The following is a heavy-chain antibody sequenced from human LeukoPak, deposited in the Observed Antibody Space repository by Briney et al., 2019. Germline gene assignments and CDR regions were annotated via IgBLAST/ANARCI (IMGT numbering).Heavy chain of an antibody. CDR1: GFTFSSYA. J-gene: IGHJ4*02. CDR3: ARGVPYGYDFWSGLDY. V-gene: IGHV3-64*01. Sequence: GGSLRLSCVASGFTFSSYAMHWVRQAPGKGLEYVSAISTNGGSAYYANSVKGRFTISRDNSKNTLYLQMGSLRPEDMAVYYCARGVPYGYDFWSGLDYWGQGTLVTVSS. CDR2: ISTNGGSA. D-gene: IGHD3-3*01.